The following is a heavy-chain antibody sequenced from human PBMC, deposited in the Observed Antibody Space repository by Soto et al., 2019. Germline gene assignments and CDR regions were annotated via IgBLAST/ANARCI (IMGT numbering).Heavy chain of an antibody. Sequence: QVQLVESGGGVVQPGRSLRLSCAASGFTFSSYGMHWVRQAPGKGLEWVAVISYDGSNKYYADSVKGRFTNSRDNSKNTRYRQMNSLRAEDTAVYYCEKDLGGCYSSGWISRVYYYYGMHVWGQGTTVTVSS. CDR3: EKDLGGCYSSGWISRVYYYYGMHV. CDR1: GFTFSSYG. CDR2: ISYDGSNK. D-gene: IGHD6-19*01. J-gene: IGHJ6*02. V-gene: IGHV3-30*18.